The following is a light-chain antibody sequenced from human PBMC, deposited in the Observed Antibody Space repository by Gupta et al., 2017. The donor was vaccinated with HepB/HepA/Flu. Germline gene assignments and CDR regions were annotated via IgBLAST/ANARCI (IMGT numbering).Light chain of an antibody. CDR3: GTFAGSSTLAL. CDR2: AVS. J-gene: IGLJ2*01. CDR1: RSDV. V-gene: IGLV2-14*03. Sequence: QSALPHPASVSGSPGQPIPTPCTGTRSDVSWYQQHPGKAPKLRSYAVSIRPPRVTYRFSGSKSGDTATLTISGLQAEDEADYYCGTFAGSSTLALFGGGTKVTVL.